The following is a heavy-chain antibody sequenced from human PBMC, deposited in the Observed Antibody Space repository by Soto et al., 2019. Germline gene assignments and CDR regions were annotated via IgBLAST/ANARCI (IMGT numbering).Heavy chain of an antibody. V-gene: IGHV1-69*01. Sequence: QVQLVQSGAEVKKPGSSVKVSCKASGGTFSRYAISWVRQAPGQGLEWMGGIIPIFGTANYVQKFQGRVTINGGGNTNTGLKGGGRREFGEKGVLLWGRGGGGNYYDILTGYYQNYYYGMDVWGQGTTVTVSS. J-gene: IGHJ6*02. CDR3: GRGGGGNYYDILTGYYQNYYYGMDV. CDR1: GGTFSRYA. D-gene: IGHD3-9*01. CDR2: IIPIFGTA.